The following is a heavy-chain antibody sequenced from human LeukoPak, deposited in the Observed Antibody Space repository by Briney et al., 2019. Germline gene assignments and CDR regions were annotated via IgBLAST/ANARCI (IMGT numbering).Heavy chain of an antibody. Sequence: GGSLRLSCAASGFTFSSQWVGWVRQAPGKGLEWVANVNQGGTEKFYVDSVKGRFTISRDNAENSLYLQMNSLRVEDTAVYYCAREHYFYHMDGWGEGTTVTVSS. CDR1: GFTFSSQW. V-gene: IGHV3-7*01. J-gene: IGHJ6*03. CDR2: VNQGGTEK. CDR3: AREHYFYHMDG.